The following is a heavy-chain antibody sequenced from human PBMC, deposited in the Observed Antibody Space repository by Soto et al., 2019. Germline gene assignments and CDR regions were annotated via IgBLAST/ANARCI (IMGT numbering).Heavy chain of an antibody. CDR2: IIPVFGTT. Sequence: QVQLVQSGAEVKKPGSSVKVSCRASGGTFSNYAISWVRQAPGQGLEWMGNIIPVFGTTNFARKFRGRVTITADKSTGTAYMELSSLRSEDTAVYYCARDYYDGRGYYSWYFALWGRGTLVTVSS. CDR3: ARDYYDGRGYYSWYFAL. V-gene: IGHV1-69*06. D-gene: IGHD3-22*01. J-gene: IGHJ2*01. CDR1: GGTFSNYA.